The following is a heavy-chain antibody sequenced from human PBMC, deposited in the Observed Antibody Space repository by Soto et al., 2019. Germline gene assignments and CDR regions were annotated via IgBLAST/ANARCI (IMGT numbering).Heavy chain of an antibody. CDR1: GGTFSSYA. D-gene: IGHD3-22*01. V-gene: IGHV1-69*12. Sequence: QVQLVQSGAEVKKPGSSVKVSCKASGGTFSSYAISWVRQAPGQGLEWMGGIIPIFGTANYAQKFQGRVTITADESTSTASMELSSLRSEDTAVYYCARHGYYYDSSGYYYYFDYWGQGTLVTVSS. CDR3: ARHGYYYDSSGYYYYFDY. CDR2: IIPIFGTA. J-gene: IGHJ4*02.